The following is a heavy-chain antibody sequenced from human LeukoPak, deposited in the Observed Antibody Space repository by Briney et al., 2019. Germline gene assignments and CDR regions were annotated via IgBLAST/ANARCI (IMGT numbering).Heavy chain of an antibody. Sequence: PGGSLRLSCAASGFAFSSNWMHWVRQTPGKGLVWVSRINSGGSGTSYAASVEGRFTISRDNAKNTLYLQMNSLRVEDTAVYYCATSLGPLTGYWGQGTLVTVSS. V-gene: IGHV3-74*01. CDR1: GFAFSSNW. J-gene: IGHJ4*02. CDR3: ATSLGPLTGY. D-gene: IGHD3-9*01. CDR2: INSGGSGT.